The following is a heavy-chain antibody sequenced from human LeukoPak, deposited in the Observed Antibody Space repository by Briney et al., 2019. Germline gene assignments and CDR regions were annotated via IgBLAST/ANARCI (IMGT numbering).Heavy chain of an antibody. V-gene: IGHV3-53*04. CDR2: IYSGGST. J-gene: IGHJ4*02. CDR1: GFTVSSNY. CDR3: ARHYYDSSGYLPNYFDY. D-gene: IGHD3-22*01. Sequence: GGSLRLSCAASGFTVSSNYMSWVRQAPGKGLEWVSVIYSGGSTYYADSVKGRFTISRHNSKNTLYLQMNSLRAEDTAVYYCARHYYDSSGYLPNYFDYWGQGTLVTVSS.